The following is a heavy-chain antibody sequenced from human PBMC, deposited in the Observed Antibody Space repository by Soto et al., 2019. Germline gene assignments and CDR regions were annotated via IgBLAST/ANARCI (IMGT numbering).Heavy chain of an antibody. V-gene: IGHV3-53*01. Sequence: GGSLRLSCAASGFSVSSHHMNWVRQAPGKGLEWVSVMYSGGTTYYPDPLKGRCTISRDNSKNMLYLQVDNLRADDTAVYYCARDGRDGFPLDYWGQGTPVTVSS. D-gene: IGHD1-1*01. CDR1: GFSVSSHH. J-gene: IGHJ4*02. CDR2: MYSGGTT. CDR3: ARDGRDGFPLDY.